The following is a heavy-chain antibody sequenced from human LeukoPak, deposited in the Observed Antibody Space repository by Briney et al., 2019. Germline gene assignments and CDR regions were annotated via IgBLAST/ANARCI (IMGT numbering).Heavy chain of an antibody. V-gene: IGHV4-59*08. Sequence: PSETLSLTCTVSGGSISSYYWSWIRQPPGKGLEWIGYIYYSGSTNYNPSLKSRVTISVDTSKNQFSLKLSSVTAADTAVHYCASSSSWYLMSWFDPWGQGTLVTVSS. CDR2: IYYSGST. J-gene: IGHJ5*02. D-gene: IGHD6-13*01. CDR3: ASSSSWYLMSWFDP. CDR1: GGSISSYY.